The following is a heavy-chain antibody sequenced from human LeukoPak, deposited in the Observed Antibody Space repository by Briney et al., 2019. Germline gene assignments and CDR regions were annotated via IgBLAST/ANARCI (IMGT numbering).Heavy chain of an antibody. CDR3: AKIPGTTVVTAHDY. CDR1: GFTFSNHF. D-gene: IGHD4-23*01. Sequence: QTGGSLRLSCSTSGFTFSNHFMHWVRQAPGKGLEYVSGIGPNGASTLYADSVKGRFTISRDNSKNTLYLQMNSLRAEDTAVYYCAKIPGTTVVTAHDYWGQGTLVTVPS. V-gene: IGHV3-64*04. J-gene: IGHJ4*02. CDR2: IGPNGAST.